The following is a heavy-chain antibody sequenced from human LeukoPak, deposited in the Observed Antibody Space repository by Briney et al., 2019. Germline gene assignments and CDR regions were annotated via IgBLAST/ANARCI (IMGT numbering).Heavy chain of an antibody. CDR1: GDSISNYY. V-gene: IGHV4-59*01. J-gene: IGHJ4*02. CDR2: IYYSGST. CDR3: AREATTVTTDPTQFDY. Sequence: PSETLSLTCTVSGDSISNYYWNWIRQPPGKGLEWIGYIYYSGSTNYNPSLKSRVTISVDTSKNQFSLKLSSVTAADTAVYYCAREATTVTTDPTQFDYWGQGTLVTVSS. D-gene: IGHD4-17*01.